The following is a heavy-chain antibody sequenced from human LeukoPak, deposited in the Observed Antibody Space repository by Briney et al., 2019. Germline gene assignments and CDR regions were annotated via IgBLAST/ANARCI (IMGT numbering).Heavy chain of an antibody. V-gene: IGHV3-21*04. CDR3: AREVGPLDY. D-gene: IGHD1-26*01. CDR2: ITTSSIYK. Sequence: GGSLRLSCAASGFTFSSYNMNWVRQAPGKGLEWVSSITTSSIYKYYGDSVKGRFTISRDNAKNTLYLQMNSLRAEDTAVYYCAREVGPLDYWGQGTLVTVSS. J-gene: IGHJ4*02. CDR1: GFTFSSYN.